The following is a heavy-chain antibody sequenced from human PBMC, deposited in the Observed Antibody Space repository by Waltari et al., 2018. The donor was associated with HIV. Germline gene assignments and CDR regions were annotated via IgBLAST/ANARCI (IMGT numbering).Heavy chain of an antibody. V-gene: IGHV4-59*01. Sequence: QVQLQESGPGLVKPSETLSLTCTVSGGSISSYYWSWIRPPPGKGLAWIGYIYDSGSTNYNPSLRSRVTISVDTSKKQFSLKLSSVTAADTAVYYCARDKRDGGNHRAYFDYLGQGSLVTVSS. CDR3: ARDKRDGGNHRAYFDY. CDR1: GGSISSYY. D-gene: IGHD2-15*01. CDR2: IYDSGST. J-gene: IGHJ4*02.